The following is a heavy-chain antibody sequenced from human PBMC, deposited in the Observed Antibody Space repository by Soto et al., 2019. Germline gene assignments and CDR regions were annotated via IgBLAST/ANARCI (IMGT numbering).Heavy chain of an antibody. Sequence: PEGLLRRSCVDPGFTRSSYDMSWARQAPGKGLEWVSTILVDGRTFYVDSVKGRFTISRDNSKNSVYLQMNSPTAGDTALHYCAKATATGGGAFDICGQGTMVTVSS. D-gene: IGHD2-8*02. CDR3: AKATATGGGAFDI. V-gene: IGHV3-23*01. CDR1: GFTRSSYD. J-gene: IGHJ3*02. CDR2: ILVDGRT.